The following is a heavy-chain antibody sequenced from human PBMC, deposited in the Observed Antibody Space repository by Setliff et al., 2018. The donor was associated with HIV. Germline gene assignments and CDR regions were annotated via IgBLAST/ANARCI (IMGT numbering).Heavy chain of an antibody. CDR3: ARVPSRYCSPTTCPFFFDY. J-gene: IGHJ4*02. V-gene: IGHV1-2*02. CDR1: GYTLSSHY. D-gene: IGHD2-15*01. Sequence: ASVKVSCKASGYTLSSHYIHWVRQAPGHRPEWVGWINPQTGGTNFAQKFQGRITMTSDTSVNTVFIELSRLKSDDTALYYCARVPSRYCSPTTCPFFFDYWGQGTLVTVSS. CDR2: INPQTGGT.